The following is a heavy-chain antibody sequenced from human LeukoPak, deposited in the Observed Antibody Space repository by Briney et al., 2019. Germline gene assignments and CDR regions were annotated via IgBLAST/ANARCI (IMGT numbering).Heavy chain of an antibody. V-gene: IGHV3-23*01. J-gene: IGHJ4*02. CDR3: AKDADSDSSSWYSVDH. Sequence: GGSLRLSCAASGFTFSSYAMSWVRQAPGKGLEWVSAISGSGGSTYYADSVKGRFTISRDNSKNTLYLQMNSLRAEDTAVYYCAKDADSDSSSWYSVDHWGQGTLVTVSS. CDR2: ISGSGGST. CDR1: GFTFSSYA. D-gene: IGHD6-13*01.